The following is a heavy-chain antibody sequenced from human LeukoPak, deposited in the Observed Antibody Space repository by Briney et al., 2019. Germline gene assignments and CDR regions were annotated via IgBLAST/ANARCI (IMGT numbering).Heavy chain of an antibody. V-gene: IGHV3-9*01. Sequence: GRSLRLSCVASGFPFGNYAMHWVRQTPGKGLEWVAGIPWNNDIITYADSVRGRFTVSRDNAKNSVYLQIDSLKPEDTALYHCVRGDWLDFWGQGTLVTVSS. CDR1: GFPFGNYA. J-gene: IGHJ5*01. CDR3: VRGDWLDF. D-gene: IGHD5-24*01. CDR2: IPWNNDII.